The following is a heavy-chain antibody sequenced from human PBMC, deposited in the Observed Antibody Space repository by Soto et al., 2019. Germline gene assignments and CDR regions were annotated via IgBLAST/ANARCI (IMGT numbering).Heavy chain of an antibody. CDR2: IIPIFGTA. V-gene: IGHV1-69*06. CDR3: ATPKAAAGTNTRGPYYYGMDV. Sequence: QVQLVQSGAEVKKPGSSVKVSCKASGGTFSSYAISWVRHAPGQGLEWMGGIIPIFGTANYAQKFQGRVTITADKSTSTAYMELSSLRSEDTAVYYCATPKAAAGTNTRGPYYYGMDVWGQGTTVTVSS. CDR1: GGTFSSYA. D-gene: IGHD6-13*01. J-gene: IGHJ6*02.